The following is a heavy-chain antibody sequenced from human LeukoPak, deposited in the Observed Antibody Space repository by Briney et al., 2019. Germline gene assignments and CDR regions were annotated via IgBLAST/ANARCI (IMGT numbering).Heavy chain of an antibody. J-gene: IGHJ4*02. Sequence: ASVKVSCKASGYTFTSYDINWVRQATGQGLEWMGWTNPNSGNTGYAQKFQGRVTLTRNTSISTAYMELSSLRSEDTAVYYCARGLIAAAGTGIDYWGQGTLVTVSS. V-gene: IGHV1-8*01. CDR3: ARGLIAAAGTGIDY. D-gene: IGHD6-13*01. CDR1: GYTFTSYD. CDR2: TNPNSGNT.